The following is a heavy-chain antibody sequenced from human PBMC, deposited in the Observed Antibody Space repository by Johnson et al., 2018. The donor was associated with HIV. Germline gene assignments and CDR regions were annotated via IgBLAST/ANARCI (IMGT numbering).Heavy chain of an antibody. V-gene: IGHV3-30-3*01. CDR1: GFTFSDYY. J-gene: IGHJ3*02. Sequence: QVLLVESGGGLVKPGRSLRLSCAASGFTFSDYYMSWVRQAPGKGLEWVAVISYDGSNKYYADSVKGRFTISRENSRSTLYLQMNSLRVEDTAVYYCARVSSSTIAVTGNAFEIWGQGTMVSVSS. CDR3: ARVSSSTIAVTGNAFEI. D-gene: IGHD6-19*01. CDR2: ISYDGSNK.